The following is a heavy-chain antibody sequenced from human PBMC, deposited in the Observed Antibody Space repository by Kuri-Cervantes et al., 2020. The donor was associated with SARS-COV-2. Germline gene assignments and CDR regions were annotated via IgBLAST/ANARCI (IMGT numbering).Heavy chain of an antibody. CDR2: ISNDATTT. Sequence: GESLKISCAASGFTFSNYWMFWVRQAPGKGLVWLSRISNDATTTAYADSVKGRFTISRENAKNSLYLQMNSLRAGDTAVYYCARVRRLHYDYWGQGTLVTVSS. CDR1: GFTFSNYW. CDR3: ARVRRLHYDY. J-gene: IGHJ4*02. V-gene: IGHV3-74*01. D-gene: IGHD6-25*01.